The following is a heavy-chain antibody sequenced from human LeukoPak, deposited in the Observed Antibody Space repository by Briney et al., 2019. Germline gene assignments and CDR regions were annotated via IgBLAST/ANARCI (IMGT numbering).Heavy chain of an antibody. CDR1: GGSFSGYY. CDR3: ARHGGIVLMVYAIRAAAAPGEYFDL. D-gene: IGHD2-8*01. Sequence: SETLSLTCAVYGGSFSGYYWSWIRQPPGKGLEWIGEINHSGSTNYNPSLKSRVTISVDTSKNQFSLKLSSVTAADTAVYYCARHGGIVLMVYAIRAAAAPGEYFDLWGRGTLVTVSS. CDR2: INHSGST. J-gene: IGHJ2*01. V-gene: IGHV4-34*01.